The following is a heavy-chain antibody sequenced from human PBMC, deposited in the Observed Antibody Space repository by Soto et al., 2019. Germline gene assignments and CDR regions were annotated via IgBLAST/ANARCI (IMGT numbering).Heavy chain of an antibody. CDR2: ITSDGTTI. CDR1: GFTFSNYE. CDR3: ARHASETYALYYFYGLDV. V-gene: IGHV3-48*03. D-gene: IGHD2-2*01. J-gene: IGHJ6*02. Sequence: EVQLVESGGGLVQPGGSLRLSCVGSGFTFSNYEMNWVRQAPGKGLEWLSYITSDGTTIFYADSVKGRFTISRDNAKNSPFLQLNSLTAEYTAIYYCARHASETYALYYFYGLDVWGQGTTVTVSS.